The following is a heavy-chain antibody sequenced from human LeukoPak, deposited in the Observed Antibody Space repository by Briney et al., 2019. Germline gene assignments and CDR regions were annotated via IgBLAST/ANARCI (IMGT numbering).Heavy chain of an antibody. CDR3: AKMPGDLWSAFYHYFDF. Sequence: GGSLRLSCAASGFSFSSYGMHWVRQAPGKGLEWVALTSYDGSNKYYGDSVKGRFTISRDNSKNTLYLQMNSLRAQDTAVYYCAKMPGDLWSAFYHYFDFWGQGTLVTVSS. CDR2: TSYDGSNK. J-gene: IGHJ4*02. D-gene: IGHD3-3*01. CDR1: GFSFSSYG. V-gene: IGHV3-30*18.